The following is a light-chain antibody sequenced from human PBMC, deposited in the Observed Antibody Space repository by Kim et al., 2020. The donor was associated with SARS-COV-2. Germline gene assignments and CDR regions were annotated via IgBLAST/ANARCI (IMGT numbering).Light chain of an antibody. CDR3: QHYNAWPPWT. CDR2: DSS. V-gene: IGKV3-15*01. CDR1: QSIDRD. J-gene: IGKJ1*01. Sequence: PGDGATLSCRASQSIDRDLAWYQQKPGQPPRLLIYDSSTRAPGIPARFRGSGSGTEFTLTINSLQSEDLAVYYCQHYNAWPPWTFGRGTKE.